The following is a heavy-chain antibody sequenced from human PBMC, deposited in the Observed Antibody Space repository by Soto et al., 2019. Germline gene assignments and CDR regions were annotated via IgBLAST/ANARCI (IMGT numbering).Heavy chain of an antibody. Sequence: SETLSLTCAVYGGSFSGYYWSWIRQPPGKGLEWIGEINHSGSTNYNPSLKSRVTISVDTSKNQFSLKLSSVTAADTAVYYCARYVWGSYRSRPRFDYWGQGTLVTAPQ. J-gene: IGHJ4*02. CDR2: INHSGST. CDR3: ARYVWGSYRSRPRFDY. D-gene: IGHD3-16*02. CDR1: GGSFSGYY. V-gene: IGHV4-34*01.